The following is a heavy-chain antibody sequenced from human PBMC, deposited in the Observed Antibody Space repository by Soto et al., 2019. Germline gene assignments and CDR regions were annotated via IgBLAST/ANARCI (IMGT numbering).Heavy chain of an antibody. CDR1: GYTFTSYY. CDR3: ARDVGGTVTTIWFDP. CDR2: INPSGGST. Sequence: ASVKVSCKASGYTFTSYYMHWVRQAPGQGLEWMGIINPSGGSTSYAQKFQGRVTMTRDTSTGTVYMELSSLRSEDTAVYYCARDVGGTVTTIWFDPWGQGTLVTVSS. V-gene: IGHV1-46*01. J-gene: IGHJ5*02. D-gene: IGHD4-17*01.